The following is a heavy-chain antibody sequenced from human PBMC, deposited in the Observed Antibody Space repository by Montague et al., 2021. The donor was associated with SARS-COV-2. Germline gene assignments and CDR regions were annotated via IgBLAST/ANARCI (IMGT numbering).Heavy chain of an antibody. V-gene: IGHV4-4*07. CDR2: IYASGGT. CDR1: GDSISSFY. D-gene: IGHD2-15*01. Sequence: SETLSLTCTVSGDSISSFYWNWVRQPAGKGLEWIGRIYASGGTNYNPSLKSRVTMSVDTSKNQFSLKLNSVTAADTAVYYCGRWVVGGIPVVDYWGRGTLVTVSS. J-gene: IGHJ4*02. CDR3: GRWVVGGIPVVDY.